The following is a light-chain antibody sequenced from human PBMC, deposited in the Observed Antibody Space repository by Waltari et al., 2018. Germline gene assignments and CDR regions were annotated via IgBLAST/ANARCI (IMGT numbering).Light chain of an antibody. CDR2: EVS. V-gene: IGLV2-23*02. CDR1: SSDVGCYNL. Sequence: QSALTQPASVSGSPGQSITISCTGTSSDVGCYNLVSWYQQHPGKATKLTIYEVSKRPSGVSNRFSGSKSGNTASLTISGLQAEDEADYYCCSYAGSSTNAVFGGGTQLTVL. J-gene: IGLJ7*01. CDR3: CSYAGSSTNAV.